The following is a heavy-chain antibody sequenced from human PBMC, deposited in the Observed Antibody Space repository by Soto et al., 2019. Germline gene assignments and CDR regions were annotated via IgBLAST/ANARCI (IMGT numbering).Heavy chain of an antibody. V-gene: IGHV4-30-4*01. J-gene: IGHJ4*02. CDR1: GGSISSGDYY. D-gene: IGHD3-3*01. CDR2: IYYSGST. CDR3: ARGSRVLRFLEWYGSGFDY. Sequence: SETLSLTCTVSGGSISSGDYYWSWIRQPPGKGLEWIGYIYYSGSTYYNPSLKSRVTISVDTSKNQFSLKLSSVTAADTAVYYCARGSRVLRFLEWYGSGFDYWGQGTLVTVS.